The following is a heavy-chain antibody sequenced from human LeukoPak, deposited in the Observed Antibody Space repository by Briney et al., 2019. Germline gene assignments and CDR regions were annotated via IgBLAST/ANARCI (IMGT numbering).Heavy chain of an antibody. CDR3: ARDPSSGWYLKGWFDP. CDR1: GFTVSSNY. V-gene: IGHV3-53*01. D-gene: IGHD6-19*01. Sequence: GGSLRLSCAASGFTVSSNYMSWVRQAPGKGLEWVSVIYSGGSTYYADSVKGRFTISRDNSKNTLYLQMNSLRAEDTAVYYCARDPSSGWYLKGWFDPWGQGTLVTVSS. J-gene: IGHJ5*02. CDR2: IYSGGST.